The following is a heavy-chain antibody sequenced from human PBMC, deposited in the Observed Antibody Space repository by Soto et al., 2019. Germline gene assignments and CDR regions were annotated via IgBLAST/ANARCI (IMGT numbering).Heavy chain of an antibody. Sequence: PSETLSLTCTVSGVSIISSSYYWGWIRKPPGKGLEWIGSIYYSGSTYYNPSLKSRVTISVDTSKNQFSLKLSSVTAADTAVYYCATSGDYDILTGYYNVPTRTFDYWGQGTLVTVSS. CDR3: ATSGDYDILTGYYNVPTRTFDY. D-gene: IGHD3-9*01. J-gene: IGHJ4*02. V-gene: IGHV4-39*01. CDR1: GVSIISSSYY. CDR2: IYYSGST.